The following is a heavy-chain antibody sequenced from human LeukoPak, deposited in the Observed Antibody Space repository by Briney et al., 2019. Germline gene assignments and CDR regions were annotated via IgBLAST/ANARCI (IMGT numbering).Heavy chain of an antibody. J-gene: IGHJ5*02. CDR3: VQDPDCSGGGGYSSYSFDP. CDR1: GGTFTGYY. CDR2: INPNSGDT. V-gene: IGHV1-2*02. D-gene: IGHD2-15*01. Sequence: ASVKVSCKASGGTFTGYYMHWVRQAPGQGLEWMGWINPNSGDTNYAQKFKGRVTMTRDTSIGTAYMELTRLRSDDTAVYYCVQDPDCSGGGGYSSYSFDPWGQGTLVTVS.